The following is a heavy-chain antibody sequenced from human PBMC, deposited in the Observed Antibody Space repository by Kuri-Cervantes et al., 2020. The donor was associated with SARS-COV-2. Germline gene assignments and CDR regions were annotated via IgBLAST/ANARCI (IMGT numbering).Heavy chain of an antibody. J-gene: IGHJ4*02. CDR3: ARHSALVGDLDY. CDR1: GGSISSSSYY. D-gene: IGHD3-16*01. CDR2: IYYSGST. V-gene: IGHV4-39*01. Sequence: SFTVSGGSISSSSYYWGWTRQPPGKGLEWIVSIYYSGSTYYNPPLKSRVTISVDTSKNQFSLKLSSVTAADTAVYYCARHSALVGDLDYWGQGTLVTVSS.